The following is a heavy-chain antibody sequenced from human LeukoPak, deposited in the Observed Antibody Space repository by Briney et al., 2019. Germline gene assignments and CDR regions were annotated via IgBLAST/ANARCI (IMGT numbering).Heavy chain of an antibody. CDR3: AKGTGAIDL. D-gene: IGHD1-1*01. J-gene: IGHJ3*01. CDR2: ITWNSGHI. CDR1: GFTFDDYA. V-gene: IGHV3-9*01. Sequence: GGSLRLSCAASGFTFDDYAMHWVRLAPGKDLEWVSGITWNSGHIAYADSVKGRFTISRDNANKFLYLQMSSLRTEDTAFYYCAKGTGAIDLWGQGTMVTVS.